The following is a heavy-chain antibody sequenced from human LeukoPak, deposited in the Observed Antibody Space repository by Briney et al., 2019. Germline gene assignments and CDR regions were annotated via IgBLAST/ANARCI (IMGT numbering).Heavy chain of an antibody. V-gene: IGHV1-2*02. J-gene: IGHJ2*01. Sequence: ASVKVSCKASGYTFTGYYMHRVRQAPGQGLEWMGWINPNSGGTNYAQKFQGRVTMTRDTSISTAYMELSRLRSDDTAVYYCASCSSTSCTHYWYFDLGGRGTLVTVSS. CDR3: ASCSSTSCTHYWYFDL. D-gene: IGHD2-2*01. CDR2: INPNSGGT. CDR1: GYTFTGYY.